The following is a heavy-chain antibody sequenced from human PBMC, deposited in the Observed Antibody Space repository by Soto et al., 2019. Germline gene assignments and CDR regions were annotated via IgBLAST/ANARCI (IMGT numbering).Heavy chain of an antibody. J-gene: IGHJ6*02. CDR1: GGTFSSYA. Sequence: GASVKVSCKASGGTFSSYAISWVRQAPGQGLEWMGGIIPMFGTANYAQKFQGRVTITADKSTSTAYMELGSLRSEDTAVYYCARGIVVVTAARYNYYGMDVWGQGTTVTVSS. D-gene: IGHD2-21*02. V-gene: IGHV1-69*06. CDR3: ARGIVVVTAARYNYYGMDV. CDR2: IIPMFGTA.